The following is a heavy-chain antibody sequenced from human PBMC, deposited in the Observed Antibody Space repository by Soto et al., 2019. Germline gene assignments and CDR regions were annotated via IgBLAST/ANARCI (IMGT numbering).Heavy chain of an antibody. CDR1: GGTFSSYA. D-gene: IGHD2-15*01. J-gene: IGHJ5*02. CDR3: AREDCSGGSCYKRWFDP. Sequence: ASVKVSCKASGGTFSSYAISWVRQAPGQGLEWMGGIIPIFGTANYAQKFQGRVTITADEPTSTAYMELSSLRSEDTAVYYCAREDCSGGSCYKRWFDPWGQGTLVTVSS. CDR2: IIPIFGTA. V-gene: IGHV1-69*13.